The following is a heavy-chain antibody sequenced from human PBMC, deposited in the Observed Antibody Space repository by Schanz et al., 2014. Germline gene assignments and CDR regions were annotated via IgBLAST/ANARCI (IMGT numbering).Heavy chain of an antibody. Sequence: QVQLVQSGAEVKEPGASVKLSCKSSGYTFTDYYMQWVRQAPGQGLEWLGTIFLNDGGTHSAEKFQGRIIMTRDTSTSTVYLDLSSLRSDDTAVYYCARERPRKGDFDYWGQGTLVTVSS. D-gene: IGHD1-26*01. CDR3: ARERPRKGDFDY. CDR2: IFLNDGGT. V-gene: IGHV1-46*01. J-gene: IGHJ4*02. CDR1: GYTFTDYY.